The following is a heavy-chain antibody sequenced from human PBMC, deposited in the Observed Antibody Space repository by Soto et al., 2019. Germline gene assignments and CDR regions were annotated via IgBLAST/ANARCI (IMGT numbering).Heavy chain of an antibody. CDR3: AGIASSPNWFDP. Sequence: GGSLRLSCAASGFTFSSYSMNWVRQAPGKGLEWVSSISSSSSYIYYADSVKGRFTISRDNAKNSLYLQMNSLRAEDTAVYYCAGIASSPNWFDPWGQGTLVTVS. J-gene: IGHJ5*02. V-gene: IGHV3-21*01. CDR1: GFTFSSYS. D-gene: IGHD3-3*02. CDR2: ISSSSSYI.